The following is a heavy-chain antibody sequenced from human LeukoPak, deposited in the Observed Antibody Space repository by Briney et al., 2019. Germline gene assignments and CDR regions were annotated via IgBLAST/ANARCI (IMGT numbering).Heavy chain of an antibody. V-gene: IGHV1-69*13. CDR3: ASGYYDSSGYYYYFDY. D-gene: IGHD3-22*01. CDR1: GYTFTSYG. CDR2: IIPIFGTA. J-gene: IGHJ4*02. Sequence: SVKVSCKASGYTFTSYGISWVRQAPGQGLKWMGGIIPIFGTANYAQKFQGRVTITADESTSTAYMELSSLRSEDTAVYYCASGYYDSSGYYYYFDYWGQGTLVTVSS.